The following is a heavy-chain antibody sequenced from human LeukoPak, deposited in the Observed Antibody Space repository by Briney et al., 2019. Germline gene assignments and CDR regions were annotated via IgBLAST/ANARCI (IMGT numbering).Heavy chain of an antibody. CDR3: AMGGPYYDILTGYTDWFDP. Sequence: GGSLRLSCAASGFTVSSNYMSWVRQAPGKGLEWVSVIYSGGSTYYADSVKGRFTISRDNSKNTLYLQMNSLRAEDTAVYYCAMGGPYYDILTGYTDWFDPWGQGTLVTVSS. V-gene: IGHV3-66*01. CDR2: IYSGGST. CDR1: GFTVSSNY. J-gene: IGHJ5*02. D-gene: IGHD3-9*01.